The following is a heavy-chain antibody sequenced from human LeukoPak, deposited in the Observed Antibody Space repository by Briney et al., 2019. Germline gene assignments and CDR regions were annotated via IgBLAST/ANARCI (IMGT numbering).Heavy chain of an antibody. CDR1: GFTLSSHW. V-gene: IGHV3-7*01. Sequence: GGSLRLSCVVAGFTLSSHWMSWIRQAPGKGLEWVAYINQDGRQRNYVDSVKGRFTISRDNAKNSLYLETNSLRVEDTAVYYCARGMKSDYWGQGTLVTVSS. J-gene: IGHJ4*02. CDR2: INQDGRQR. CDR3: ARGMKSDY.